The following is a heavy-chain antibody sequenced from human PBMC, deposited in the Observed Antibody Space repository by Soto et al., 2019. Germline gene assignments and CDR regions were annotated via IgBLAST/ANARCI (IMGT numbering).Heavy chain of an antibody. J-gene: IGHJ4*02. Sequence: LGESLQISCKGSVYNFAGYWIAWVRQMPGKGLELMGIIYPSDSDTRYRPSFQGQVTISADKSISSAYLQWSSLRASDTAMYYCARGGVSNRTVDYWGQGNPVTVS. CDR2: IYPSDSDT. CDR1: VYNFAGYW. CDR3: ARGGVSNRTVDY. D-gene: IGHD3-3*01. V-gene: IGHV5-51*01.